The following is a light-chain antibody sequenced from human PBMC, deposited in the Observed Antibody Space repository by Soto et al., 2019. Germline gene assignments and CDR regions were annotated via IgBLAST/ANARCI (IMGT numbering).Light chain of an antibody. Sequence: QSLVTPPPPLSGAPWPSVTLSCPGTTRDVGSYNRVSWYQQPPGTAPKLMIYEASNRPSGVPDRFSGSKSGNTASLTISGLQAEDEADYYCSSYTSSSTYVFGTGTKVTVL. J-gene: IGLJ1*01. V-gene: IGLV2-18*02. CDR2: EAS. CDR3: SSYTSSSTYV. CDR1: TRDVGSYNR.